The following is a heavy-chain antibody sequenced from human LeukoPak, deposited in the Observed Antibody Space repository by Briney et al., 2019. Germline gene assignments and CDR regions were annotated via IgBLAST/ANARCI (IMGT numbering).Heavy chain of an antibody. V-gene: IGHV4-34*01. D-gene: IGHD3-10*01. Sequence: SETLSLTCAVYGGSFSGYYWSWIRQPPGKGLEWIGEINHSGSTNYNPSLKSRVTISVDTSKNQFSLKLSSVTAADTAVYYCARHLYYYGSGSYYSPWGQGTLVTVSS. CDR3: ARHLYYYGSGSYYSP. CDR1: GGSFSGYY. J-gene: IGHJ4*02. CDR2: INHSGST.